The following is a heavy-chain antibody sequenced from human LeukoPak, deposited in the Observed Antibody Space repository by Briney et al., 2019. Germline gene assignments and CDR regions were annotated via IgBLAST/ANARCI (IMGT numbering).Heavy chain of an antibody. D-gene: IGHD1-7*01. CDR1: GFTFSSYS. Sequence: GGSLRLSCAASGFTFSSYSMNWVRQAPGKGLEWVSYISSSSSTIYYADSVKGRFTISRDNAKNSLYLQMNSLRAEDTAVYYCARDRPRTGTTSGGVYYYYYYMDVWGKGTTVTVSS. V-gene: IGHV3-48*01. CDR2: ISSSSSTI. CDR3: ARDRPRTGTTSGGVYYYYYYMDV. J-gene: IGHJ6*03.